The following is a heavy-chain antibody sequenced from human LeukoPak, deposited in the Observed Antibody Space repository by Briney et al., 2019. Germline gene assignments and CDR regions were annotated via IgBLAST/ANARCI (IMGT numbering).Heavy chain of an antibody. Sequence: SVKVSCKASGGTFSSYAISWVRQAPGQGLEWMGGIIPIFGTANYAQKFQGRVTITTDESTSTAYMELSSLRSEDTAVYYCARSPAQGYCSGGSCYSNAFDIWGQGTMVTVSA. CDR2: IIPIFGTA. J-gene: IGHJ3*02. V-gene: IGHV1-69*05. CDR1: GGTFSSYA. CDR3: ARSPAQGYCSGGSCYSNAFDI. D-gene: IGHD2-15*01.